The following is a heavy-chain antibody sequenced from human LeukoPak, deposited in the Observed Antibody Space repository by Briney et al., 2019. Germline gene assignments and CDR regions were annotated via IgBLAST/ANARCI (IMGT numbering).Heavy chain of an antibody. CDR1: GYTFTSYA. Sequence: ASVTVSCKASGYTFTSYAMNWVRQAPGQGLEGMGWINTNTGNPTYAQGFTGRFVFSLDTSVSTAYLQINSLKAEDTAVYYCAREVVGYSSTSHWFDPWGQGTLVTVSS. CDR3: AREVVGYSSTSHWFDP. D-gene: IGHD6-6*01. V-gene: IGHV7-4-1*02. CDR2: INTNTGNP. J-gene: IGHJ5*02.